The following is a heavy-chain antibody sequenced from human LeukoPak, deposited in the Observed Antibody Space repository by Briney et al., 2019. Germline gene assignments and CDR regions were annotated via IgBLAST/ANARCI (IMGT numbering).Heavy chain of an antibody. CDR3: ARGGGPIGRFLEWLSPTLNWFDP. CDR1: GFTFSSYW. J-gene: IGHJ5*02. CDR2: INTDGSST. V-gene: IGHV3-74*01. D-gene: IGHD3-3*01. Sequence: GGSLRLSCAASGFTFSSYWMHWVRQAPGKGLVWVSRINTDGSSTSYADSVKGRFTISRDNAKSTLYLQMNSLRAEDTAVYYCARGGGPIGRFLEWLSPTLNWFDPWGQGTLATVSS.